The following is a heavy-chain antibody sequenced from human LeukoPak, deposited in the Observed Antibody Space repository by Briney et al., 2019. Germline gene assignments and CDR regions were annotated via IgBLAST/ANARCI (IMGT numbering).Heavy chain of an antibody. CDR1: GFTFSSYV. CDR2: IGTAGDT. D-gene: IGHD3-16*02. J-gene: IGHJ3*02. V-gene: IGHV3-13*01. Sequence: GGSLRLSCAASGFTFSSYVMHWVRQATGKGLEWVSAIGTAGDTYYPGSVKGRFTISRENAKNSLYLQMNSLRAGDTAVYYCARGGSYPDAFDIWGQGTMVTVSS. CDR3: ARGGSYPDAFDI.